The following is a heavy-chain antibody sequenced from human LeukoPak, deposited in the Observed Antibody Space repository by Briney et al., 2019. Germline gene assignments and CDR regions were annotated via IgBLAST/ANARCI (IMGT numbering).Heavy chain of an antibody. D-gene: IGHD1-20*01. CDR2: ISTSSSHI. Sequence: PGGSLRLSCTASGFTFSFYMMNWVRQAPGKGLEWVSPISTSSSHIYYADSLKGRFTVSRDNAKNSLYLQMNNLRAEDTAVYYCARDDNWNDKPFDLWGPGTLVTVSS. V-gene: IGHV3-21*01. CDR3: ARDDNWNDKPFDL. CDR1: GFTFSFYM. J-gene: IGHJ4*02.